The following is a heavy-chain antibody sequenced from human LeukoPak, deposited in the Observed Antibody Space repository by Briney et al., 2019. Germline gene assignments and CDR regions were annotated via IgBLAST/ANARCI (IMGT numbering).Heavy chain of an antibody. CDR2: IKSNTDGGTT. V-gene: IGHV3-15*01. D-gene: IGHD3-22*01. Sequence: GGSLRLSCAASGFTFSSYSMNWVRQAPGKGLEWVGRIKSNTDGGTTDYAAPGKGRFTMSRDDSKNTLYLQMNSLKTEDTAVYYCTTDDYYDRSGYFPGFDYWGQGTLVTVSS. CDR3: TTDDYYDRSGYFPGFDY. J-gene: IGHJ4*02. CDR1: GFTFSSYS.